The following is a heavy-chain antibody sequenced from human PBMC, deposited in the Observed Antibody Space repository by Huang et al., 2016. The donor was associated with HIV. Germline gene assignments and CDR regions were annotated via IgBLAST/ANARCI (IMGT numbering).Heavy chain of an antibody. CDR2: IKQDGSEI. D-gene: IGHD3-22*01. V-gene: IGHV3-7*01. CDR1: GFTFSNYW. Sequence: EVQLVESGGGLVQPGGSLRLSCAASGFTFSNYWMSWVRQPPGTGLEWVANIKQDGSEIYYVDSVKGRFTISRDNVKNSLFLQMNSLRAEDTAVYYCARDEDSSGYYYWYIDLWGRGTLVTVSS. CDR3: ARDEDSSGYYYWYIDL. J-gene: IGHJ2*01.